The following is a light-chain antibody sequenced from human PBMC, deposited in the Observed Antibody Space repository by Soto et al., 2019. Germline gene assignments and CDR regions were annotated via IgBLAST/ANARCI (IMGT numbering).Light chain of an antibody. CDR2: GAS. J-gene: IGKJ4*01. CDR1: QSVSSN. Sequence: IVMTQSPATLSVSPGERATLSYRASQSVSSNLAWYQQKPGQAPRLLIYGASTRATDIPARFSGSGSGTEFTLTISSLQSEDFAVYYCQQYSNWPLTFGGGTRWIS. CDR3: QQYSNWPLT. V-gene: IGKV3-15*01.